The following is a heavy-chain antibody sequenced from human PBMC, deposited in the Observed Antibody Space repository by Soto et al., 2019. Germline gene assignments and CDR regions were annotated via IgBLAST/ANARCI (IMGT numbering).Heavy chain of an antibody. J-gene: IGHJ6*02. Sequence: QSQTLSLPCAISGDRVSSNSAAWNWIRQSPSRGLEWLGRTYYRSKWYNDYAVSVKSRITINPDTSKNQFSLQLNSVTPEDTAVYYCARAVERWGVSAWGMDVWGQGTTVTVSS. V-gene: IGHV6-1*01. CDR1: GDRVSSNSAA. CDR3: ARAVERWGVSAWGMDV. CDR2: TYYRSKWYN. D-gene: IGHD3-16*01.